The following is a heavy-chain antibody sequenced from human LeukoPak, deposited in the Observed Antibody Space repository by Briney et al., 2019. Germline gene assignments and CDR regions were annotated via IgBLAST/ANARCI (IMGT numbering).Heavy chain of an antibody. D-gene: IGHD2-2*01. Sequence: ASVKVSCKASGYTFTGYYMHWVRQAPGQGLEWMGWINPNSGGTNYAQKFQGRVTMTTDTSTSTAYMELRSLRSDDTAVYYCAKTRDIVVVPAATPLEGDYYYMDVWGKGTTVTVSS. CDR1: GYTFTGYY. CDR3: AKTRDIVVVPAATPLEGDYYYMDV. V-gene: IGHV1-2*02. CDR2: INPNSGGT. J-gene: IGHJ6*03.